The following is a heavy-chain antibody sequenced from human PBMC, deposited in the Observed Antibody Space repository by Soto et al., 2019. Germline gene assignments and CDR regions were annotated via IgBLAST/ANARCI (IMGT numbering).Heavy chain of an antibody. CDR1: GYTFTSYA. D-gene: IGHD2-15*01. V-gene: IGHV1-3*01. CDR3: ARGGPNCSGGSCYPYGGFDP. J-gene: IGHJ5*02. Sequence: ASVKVSCKASGYTFTSYAMHWVRQAPGQRLEWMGWINAGNGNTKYSQKFQGRVTITRDTSASTAYMELSSLRSEDTAVYYCARGGPNCSGGSCYPYGGFDPWGQGTLVTVSS. CDR2: INAGNGNT.